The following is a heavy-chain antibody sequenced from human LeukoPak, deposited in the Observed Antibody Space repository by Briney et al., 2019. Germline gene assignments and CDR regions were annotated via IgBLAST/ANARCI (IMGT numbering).Heavy chain of an antibody. J-gene: IGHJ4*02. CDR2: ISYDGSNK. CDR1: GFTFSSYA. CDR3: AKVLTYYYGSGSYL. V-gene: IGHV3-30*04. D-gene: IGHD3-10*01. Sequence: GGSLRLSCAASGFTFSSYAMHWVRQAPGKGLEWVAVISYDGSNKYYADSVKGRFTISRDNSKNTLYLQMNSLRAEDTAVYYCAKVLTYYYGSGSYLWGQGTLVTVSS.